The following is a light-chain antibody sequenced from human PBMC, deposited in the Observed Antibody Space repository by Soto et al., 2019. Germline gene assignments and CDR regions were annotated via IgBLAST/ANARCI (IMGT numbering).Light chain of an antibody. J-gene: IGLJ3*02. V-gene: IGLV2-14*01. CDR1: SSDVGTYNY. CDR3: SSYTTSNTQV. Sequence: QSALTQPASVSGSPGQSITISCTGTSSDVGTYNYDSWYQHRPGTANKLMIYDVSYRPSGVSNRFSGSKSANTASLTISGLQAEDDADYYCSSYTTSNTQVFGGGTKLTVL. CDR2: DVS.